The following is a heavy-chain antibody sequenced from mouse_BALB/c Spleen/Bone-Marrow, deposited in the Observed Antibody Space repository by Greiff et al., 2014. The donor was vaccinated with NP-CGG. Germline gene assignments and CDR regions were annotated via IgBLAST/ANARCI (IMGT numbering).Heavy chain of an antibody. J-gene: IGHJ2*01. V-gene: IGHV14-3*02. Sequence: VPLQQSGAELVKPGASVKLSCTASGFNIKDTYMHWVKQRPEQGLEWIGRIDPANGNTKYDPKFQGKATITADTSSNTAYLQLSSLTSEDTAVYYCARYDYGVYFDYWGQGTTLTVSS. CDR2: IDPANGNT. CDR3: ARYDYGVYFDY. CDR1: GFNIKDTY. D-gene: IGHD2-4*01.